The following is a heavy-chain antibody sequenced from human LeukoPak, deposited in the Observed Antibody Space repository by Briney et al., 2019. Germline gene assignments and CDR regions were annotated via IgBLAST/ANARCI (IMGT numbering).Heavy chain of an antibody. Sequence: GGSLRLSCAASGFTFSGSAMHWVRQASGKGLEWVGRIRSKANSYATAYAASVKGRFTISRDDSKNTAYLQMNSLKTEDTAGYYCTRHLDTYYYDSSLDWGQGTLVTVSS. D-gene: IGHD3-22*01. J-gene: IGHJ4*02. CDR1: GFTFSGSA. V-gene: IGHV3-73*01. CDR3: TRHLDTYYYDSSLD. CDR2: IRSKANSYAT.